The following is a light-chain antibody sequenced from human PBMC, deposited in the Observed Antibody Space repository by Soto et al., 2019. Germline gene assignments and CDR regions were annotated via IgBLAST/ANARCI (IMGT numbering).Light chain of an antibody. CDR3: QVWDSSSDPYV. CDR1: NIGSKS. J-gene: IGLJ1*01. Sequence: SYELTQPPSVSVAPGKTARITCGGRNIGSKSVHWYQQKQGQAPVLVIYYDSDRPSGIPERFSGSNSGNTATLTISRVEAGDEADYSCQVWDSSSDPYVFGTGTKRTVL. CDR2: YDS. V-gene: IGLV3-21*04.